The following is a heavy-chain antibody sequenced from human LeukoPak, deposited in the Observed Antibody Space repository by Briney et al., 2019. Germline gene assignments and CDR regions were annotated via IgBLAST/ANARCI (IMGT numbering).Heavy chain of an antibody. V-gene: IGHV3-30*18. CDR3: AKDESSSWYGPDY. CDR2: ISYDGSNK. D-gene: IGHD6-13*01. J-gene: IGHJ4*02. Sequence: PGRSLRLSCAASGFTFSSYGMHWVRQAPGKGLEWVAVISYDGSNKYYADSVKGRFTISRDNAKNSVYLQMNSLRAEDTAVYYCAKDESSSWYGPDYWGQGTLVTVSS. CDR1: GFTFSSYG.